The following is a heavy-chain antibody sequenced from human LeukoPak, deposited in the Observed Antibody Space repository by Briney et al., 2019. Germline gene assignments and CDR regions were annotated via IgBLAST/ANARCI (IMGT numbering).Heavy chain of an antibody. CDR2: INPNIGGT. V-gene: IGHV1-2*02. CDR3: VRGADILVLPAANTLDY. D-gene: IGHD2-2*01. Sequence: ASVKVSCKASGYTFTGYFIHWVRQAPGQGLEWMGWINPNIGGTNSAQRFQGRVTMTTDTSISTAYMELSRLRSDDTAMYYCVRGADILVLPAANTLDYWGRGTLVTVS. CDR1: GYTFTGYF. J-gene: IGHJ4*02.